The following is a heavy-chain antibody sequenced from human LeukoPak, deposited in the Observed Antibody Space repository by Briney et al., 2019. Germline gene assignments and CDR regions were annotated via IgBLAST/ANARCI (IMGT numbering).Heavy chain of an antibody. J-gene: IGHJ4*02. CDR2: IYTSGST. V-gene: IGHV4-4*07. CDR3: ARDVVAALGSFDY. Sequence: PSETLSLTCSVSGGSISSFYWSWIRQPAGKGLEWIGHIYTSGSTNDNPSLKSRVTMSVDTSKNQFSLKLSSVTAADTAVYYCARDVVAALGSFDYWGQGTLVTVSP. CDR1: GGSISSFY. D-gene: IGHD2-2*01.